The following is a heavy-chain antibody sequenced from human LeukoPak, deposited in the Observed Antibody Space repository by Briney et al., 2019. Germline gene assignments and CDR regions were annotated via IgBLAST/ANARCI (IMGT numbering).Heavy chain of an antibody. Sequence: ASVKVSCKASGYTFTGYYIHWVRLAPGQGLQWMGWINSNSGGTNYAQKFQGRVTMTRDTSISTAYMDLSSLISDHTAAYYCAKDTSFGSPINYCFDYWGQGTLVTVSS. CDR2: INSNSGGT. CDR1: GYTFTGYY. D-gene: IGHD3-10*01. CDR3: AKDTSFGSPINYCFDY. J-gene: IGHJ4*02. V-gene: IGHV1-2*02.